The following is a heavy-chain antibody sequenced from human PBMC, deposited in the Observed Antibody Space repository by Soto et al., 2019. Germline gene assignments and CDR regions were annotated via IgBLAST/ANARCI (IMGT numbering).Heavy chain of an antibody. V-gene: IGHV3-23*01. CDR2: ITGGGGPT. CDR3: AKIRDSWTAY. J-gene: IGHJ4*02. CDR1: GFTFSISA. Sequence: EVQLLESGGGLVQPGGSLRLSCAASGFTFSISAMSWVRQAPGKGLEWVSTITGGGGPTYYADSVKGRFTTSRDNSKNTLYLQIPGLTAEDTALYYCAKIRDSWTAYWGKGTLVTVSS. D-gene: IGHD3-9*01.